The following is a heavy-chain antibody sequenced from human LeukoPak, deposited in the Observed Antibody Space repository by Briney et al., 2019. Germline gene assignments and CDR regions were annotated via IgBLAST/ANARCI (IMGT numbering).Heavy chain of an antibody. CDR2: IYPGDSDA. CDR3: AKPSPRYCSGGTCDAFDI. Sequence: GESLKISCKGSGYSFTNYWIGWVLQMPGQGLEWMGIIYPGDSDARYSPSFQGQVTISADKSISTVYLQWSSLKASDTAMYYCAKPSPRYCSGGTCDAFDIWGQGTMVTVSS. J-gene: IGHJ3*02. CDR1: GYSFTNYW. V-gene: IGHV5-51*01. D-gene: IGHD2-15*01.